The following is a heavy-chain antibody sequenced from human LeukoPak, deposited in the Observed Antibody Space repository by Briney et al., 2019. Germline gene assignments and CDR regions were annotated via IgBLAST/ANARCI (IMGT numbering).Heavy chain of an antibody. V-gene: IGHV4-38-2*01. D-gene: IGHD2-15*01. CDR3: ATLPNCSGGSCRSYVFDY. CDR1: GYSISSGYY. J-gene: IGHJ4*02. Sequence: SETLSLTFAVTGYSISSGYYWGWIRQPPGKGLDWIGSIYHSGSTYYNPSLKSRVTMSVVTSKNQFSLKLSSVTAANTGVYYCATLPNCSGGSCRSYVFDYWGQGTLVTVSS. CDR2: IYHSGST.